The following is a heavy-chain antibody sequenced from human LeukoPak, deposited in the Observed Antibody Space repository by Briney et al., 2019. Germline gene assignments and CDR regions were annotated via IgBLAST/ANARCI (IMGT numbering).Heavy chain of an antibody. CDR3: ARGGGLDV. V-gene: IGHV3-7*03. CDR1: GFTFSRYA. CDR2: INHNGNVN. D-gene: IGHD3-16*01. Sequence: GGSLRLSCAASGFTFSRYAMNWARQAPGKGLEWVASINHNGNVNYYVDSVKGRFTISRDNAKNSPYLQMSNLRAEDTAVYFCARGGGLDVWGQGATVTVSS. J-gene: IGHJ6*02.